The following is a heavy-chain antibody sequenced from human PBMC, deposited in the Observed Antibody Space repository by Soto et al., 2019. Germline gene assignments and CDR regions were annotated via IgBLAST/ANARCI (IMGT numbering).Heavy chain of an antibody. V-gene: IGHV1-2*02. Sequence: QVHLVQSGAEVKKPGASVKVSCKASGYTFTGYYIHWVRQAPGQGLEWMGWINPNSGGTNYAQNFQGRVTMTRDTSFSTAYMQLSGLKSDDTAVYYCARDSGWRELEEPSPNYWGQGTLVTVSS. CDR1: GYTFTGYY. J-gene: IGHJ4*02. D-gene: IGHD3-10*01. CDR2: INPNSGGT. CDR3: ARDSGWRELEEPSPNY.